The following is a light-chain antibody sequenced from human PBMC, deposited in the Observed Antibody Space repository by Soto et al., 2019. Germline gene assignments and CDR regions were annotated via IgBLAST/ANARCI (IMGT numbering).Light chain of an antibody. CDR3: QQYYSSRT. CDR2: GAS. J-gene: IGKJ5*01. V-gene: IGKV3-20*01. Sequence: ENVLTQSPGTLSLSPGERATLSCRASQSVSSNYLAWYQQKPGQAPRLLIYGASIRASGVPDRFSGSGSGTDFTLTISRLQPADFAVYYCQQYYSSRTFGQGTRLEI. CDR1: QSVSSNY.